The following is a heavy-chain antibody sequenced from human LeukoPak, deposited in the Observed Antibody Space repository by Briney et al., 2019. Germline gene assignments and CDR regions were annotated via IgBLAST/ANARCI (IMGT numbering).Heavy chain of an antibody. Sequence: GASVKVSCKASGGTFSSYAISWARQAPGQGLEWMGRIIPILGIANYAQKFQGRVTITADKSTSTAYMELNSLRAEDTAVYYCAKMMDYYGMDVWGQGTTVTVSS. J-gene: IGHJ6*02. D-gene: IGHD3-16*01. V-gene: IGHV1-69*04. CDR2: IIPILGIA. CDR3: AKMMDYYGMDV. CDR1: GGTFSSYA.